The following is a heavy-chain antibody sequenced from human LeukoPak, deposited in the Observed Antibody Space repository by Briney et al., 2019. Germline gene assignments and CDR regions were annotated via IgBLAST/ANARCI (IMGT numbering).Heavy chain of an antibody. D-gene: IGHD2-2*01. V-gene: IGHV4-59*12. CDR2: IYHSGST. CDR1: GGSISSYY. J-gene: IGHJ5*02. Sequence: SETLSLTCTVSGGSISSYYWSWIRQPPGKGLEWIGYIYHSGSTYYNPSLKSRVTISVDRSKNQFSLKLSSVTAADTAVYYCARDRDCSSTSCPNNWFDPWGQGTLVTVSS. CDR3: ARDRDCSSTSCPNNWFDP.